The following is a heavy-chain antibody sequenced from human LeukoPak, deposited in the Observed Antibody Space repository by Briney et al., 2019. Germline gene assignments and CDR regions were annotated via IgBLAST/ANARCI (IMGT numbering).Heavy chain of an antibody. V-gene: IGHV3-30*18. D-gene: IGHD1-7*01. Sequence: GGSLRLSCAASGFTLSDVWMSWVRQAPGKGLEWVTFISYDGSDKYYADSVKGRFTISRDNSKNTLYLQMNSLRAGDTALYYCAKNRVVFNWNYAYYFDSWGQGTLVTVSS. CDR1: GFTLSDVW. CDR2: ISYDGSDK. J-gene: IGHJ4*02. CDR3: AKNRVVFNWNYAYYFDS.